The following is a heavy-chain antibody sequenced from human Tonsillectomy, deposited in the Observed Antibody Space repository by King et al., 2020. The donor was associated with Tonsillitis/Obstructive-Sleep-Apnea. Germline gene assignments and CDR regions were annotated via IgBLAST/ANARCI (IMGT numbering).Heavy chain of an antibody. V-gene: IGHV3-30*04. Sequence: VQLVESGGGVVQPGRSLRLSCAASGFTFSNYAMHWVRRAPGKGLEWVAVISYDGSNKYNADSVKGRFTIFRDNSKNTLYLQMNSLRAEDTAVYYCARDSWGMDVWGQGTTVTVSS. CDR3: ARDSWGMDV. J-gene: IGHJ6*02. CDR2: ISYDGSNK. CDR1: GFTFSNYA.